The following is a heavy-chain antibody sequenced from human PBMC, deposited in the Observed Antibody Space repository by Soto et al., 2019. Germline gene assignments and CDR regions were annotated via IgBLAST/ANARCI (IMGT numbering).Heavy chain of an antibody. CDR2: ISGSGGST. CDR1: GFTFSSYA. Sequence: EVQLLESGGGLVQPGGSLRLSCAASGFTFSSYAMSWVRQAPGKGLEWVSAISGSGGSTYYADSVKGRFTISRDNSKNTLYLQMNSLRAEDTAVYYCARDEPAGSCSGGSCKYYYGMDVWGQGTTVTVSS. V-gene: IGHV3-23*01. CDR3: ARDEPAGSCSGGSCKYYYGMDV. J-gene: IGHJ6*02. D-gene: IGHD2-15*01.